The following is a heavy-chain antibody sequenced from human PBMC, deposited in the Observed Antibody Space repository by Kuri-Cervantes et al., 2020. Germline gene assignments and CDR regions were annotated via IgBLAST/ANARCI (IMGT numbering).Heavy chain of an antibody. Sequence: GESLKISCAASGFTFSSYAMHWVRQAPGKGLEWVAVISCDGSNKYYADSVKGRFTISRDNSKNTLYLQMNSLRAEDTAVYYCARDLRGSGSKEPDYWGQGTLVTVSS. CDR2: ISCDGSNK. J-gene: IGHJ4*02. D-gene: IGHD3-10*01. CDR1: GFTFSSYA. CDR3: ARDLRGSGSKEPDY. V-gene: IGHV3-30-3*01.